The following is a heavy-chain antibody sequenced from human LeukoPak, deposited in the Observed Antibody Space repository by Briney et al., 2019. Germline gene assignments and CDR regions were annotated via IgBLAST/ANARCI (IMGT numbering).Heavy chain of an antibody. CDR3: AKDLKSRWSAYDAFDI. CDR2: ISGSGGST. Sequence: GGSLRLSCAASGFTFSSYAMSWVRQAPGKGLEWVSAISGSGGSTYYADSVKGRFTISRDNSKNTLYLQMNSLRAEDTAVYYCAKDLKSRWSAYDAFDIWGQGTMVTVSS. V-gene: IGHV3-23*01. D-gene: IGHD6-13*01. J-gene: IGHJ3*02. CDR1: GFTFSSYA.